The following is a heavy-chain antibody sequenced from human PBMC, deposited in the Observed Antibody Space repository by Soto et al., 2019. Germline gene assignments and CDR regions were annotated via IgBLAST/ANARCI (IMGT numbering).Heavy chain of an antibody. CDR2: IKDSGST. D-gene: IGHD3-10*01. V-gene: IGHV4-34*01. J-gene: IGHJ6*02. CDR3: ARGPLKAGSAEGGPVGEKVYYYYGMDV. CDR1: GGSFSGYS. Sequence: QAQVDQWGAGLLKPSETLSLTCAVYGGSFSGYSWSWIRQPPGKGLEWIGEIKDSGSTNYNPSLKSRVTISVDTAKSHFSLKLSSVTAADTAVYFCARGPLKAGSAEGGPVGEKVYYYYGMDVWGQGTTVTVSS.